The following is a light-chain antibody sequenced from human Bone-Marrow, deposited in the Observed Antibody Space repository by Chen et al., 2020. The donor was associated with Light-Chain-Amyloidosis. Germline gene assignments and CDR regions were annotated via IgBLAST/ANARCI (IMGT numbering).Light chain of an antibody. CDR3: QAWDSSTVI. CDR2: EDK. Sequence: SYELTQPPSVSVSPGQPASITCSGDKLGDRYTYWYQLKSGQSPVLVIYEDKKRPSGIPERFSGSNSGNTATLTISGTQPMDEADYYCQAWDSSTVIFGGGTKLTVL. V-gene: IGLV3-1*01. CDR1: KLGDRY. J-gene: IGLJ2*01.